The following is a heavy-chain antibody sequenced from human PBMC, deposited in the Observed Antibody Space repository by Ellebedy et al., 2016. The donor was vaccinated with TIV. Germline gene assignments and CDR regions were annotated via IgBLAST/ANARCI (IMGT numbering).Heavy chain of an antibody. D-gene: IGHD6-19*01. CDR3: AKAGSQWLEIYFDY. V-gene: IGHV3-23*01. CDR2: ISGSGGST. Sequence: GESLKISCAASGFTFSSYAMSWVRQAPGKGLEWVSAISGSGGSTYYADSVKGRFTISRDNSKNTLYLQMNSLRAEDTAVYYCAKAGSQWLEIYFDYWGQGTLVTVSS. CDR1: GFTFSSYA. J-gene: IGHJ4*02.